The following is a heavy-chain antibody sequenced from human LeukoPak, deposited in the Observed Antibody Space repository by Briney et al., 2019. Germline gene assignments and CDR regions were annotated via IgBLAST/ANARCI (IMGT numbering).Heavy chain of an antibody. J-gene: IGHJ4*02. D-gene: IGHD6-19*01. V-gene: IGHV1-18*01. CDR1: VYTFTSYG. Sequence: ASVNVSCKPSVYTFTSYGISWVRQAPGQGLEWMGWISTYNGDTKYAQKFQGRVTLTKDTPTSTAYMEVWSLRSDDTAVYYCVRDPSNTSGWYIYFDYWGQGTLVTVSS. CDR2: ISTYNGDT. CDR3: VRDPSNTSGWYIYFDY.